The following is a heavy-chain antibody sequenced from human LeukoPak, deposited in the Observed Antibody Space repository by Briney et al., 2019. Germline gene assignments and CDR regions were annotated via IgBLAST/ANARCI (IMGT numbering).Heavy chain of an antibody. V-gene: IGHV3-23*01. Sequence: GGSLRLSCAASGFTFSNAWMNWVRQAPGKGLGWVSAISGSGGNTYYADSVKGRFTISRDNSKNTLYLQMNSLRAEDTAAYYCAKDHTRGYSYGSIFDYWGQGTLVTVSS. D-gene: IGHD5-18*01. CDR2: ISGSGGNT. CDR3: AKDHTRGYSYGSIFDY. J-gene: IGHJ4*02. CDR1: GFTFSNAW.